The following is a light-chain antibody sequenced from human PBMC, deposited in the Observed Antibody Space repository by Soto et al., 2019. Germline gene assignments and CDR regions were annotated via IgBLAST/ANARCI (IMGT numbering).Light chain of an antibody. Sequence: EMVMTQSPATLSVSPGERVTLSCRASESVHRNLAWYQQKPGQGPRLLIYYASTRATGVTDRFTGSGSGTEFTLTISSLQSEDFGVYHCQHYSNWPPTFGPGTKVEIK. CDR2: YAS. J-gene: IGKJ3*01. V-gene: IGKV3-15*01. CDR1: ESVHRN. CDR3: QHYSNWPPT.